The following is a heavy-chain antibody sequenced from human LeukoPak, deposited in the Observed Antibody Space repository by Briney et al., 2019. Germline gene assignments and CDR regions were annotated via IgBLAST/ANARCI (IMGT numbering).Heavy chain of an antibody. CDR3: ARDLIAVAGDNWFDP. CDR1: GFTVSSYS. D-gene: IGHD6-19*01. Sequence: GGSLRLSCAASGFTVSSYSMNWVRQAPGKGLEWVSSISSSSSYIYYADSVKGRFTISRDNAKNSLYLQMNSLRAEDTAVYYCARDLIAVAGDNWFDPWGQGTLVTVSS. CDR2: ISSSSSYI. J-gene: IGHJ5*02. V-gene: IGHV3-21*01.